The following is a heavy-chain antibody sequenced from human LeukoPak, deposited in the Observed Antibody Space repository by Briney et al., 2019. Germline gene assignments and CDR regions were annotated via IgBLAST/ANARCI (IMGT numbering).Heavy chain of an antibody. J-gene: IGHJ3*02. V-gene: IGHV3-30*02. CDR1: GFSLSDHY. Sequence: GGSLRLSCAASGFSLSDHYMDWVRQAPGKGLEWVTFMGYDGSKIYYADSVKGRFTISRDNSKNTLYLQTNSLRAEDTAVYYCAKEGRGGFDIWGQGTMVTVSS. CDR2: MGYDGSKI. CDR3: AKEGRGGFDI. D-gene: IGHD3-16*01.